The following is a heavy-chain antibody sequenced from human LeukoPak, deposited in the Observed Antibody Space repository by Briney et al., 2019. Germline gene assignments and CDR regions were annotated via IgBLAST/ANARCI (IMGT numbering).Heavy chain of an antibody. CDR2: IGIRGDT. D-gene: IGHD5/OR15-5a*01. CDR1: GFTFIDYD. Sequence: GGSLRLSCAASGFTFIDYDMHWVRQVIGKGLEWVSAIGIRGDTHYSGSVKGRFTISRENAESSLYLQMNSLRAEDTAVYYCARGGIQVSGVDEFDYWGQGTLVTVSS. V-gene: IGHV3-13*01. J-gene: IGHJ4*02. CDR3: ARGGIQVSGVDEFDY.